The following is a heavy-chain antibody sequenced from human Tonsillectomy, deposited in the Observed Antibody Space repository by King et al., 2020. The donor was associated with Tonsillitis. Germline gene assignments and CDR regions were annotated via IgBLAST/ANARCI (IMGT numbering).Heavy chain of an antibody. CDR2: ISGYNGNT. CDR3: ARGRSGTRAAFDI. J-gene: IGHJ3*02. D-gene: IGHD1-1*01. Sequence: QLVQSGAEVEKPGASVKVSCKASGYNFISYGSTLGRQAPGQGLVWSGLISGYNGNTNYEQKFKGRVTMTRDTSTRTVYMELRSLRSDDTAVYYCARGRSGTRAAFDIWGQGTMVTVSS. CDR1: GYNFISYG. V-gene: IGHV1-18*01.